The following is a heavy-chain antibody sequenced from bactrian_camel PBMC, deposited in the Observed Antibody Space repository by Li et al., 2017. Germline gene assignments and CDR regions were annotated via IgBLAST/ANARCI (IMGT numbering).Heavy chain of an antibody. CDR1: VYTYSTDC. CDR2: IDSVGRS. J-gene: IGHJ4*01. D-gene: IGHD3*01. CDR3: AAALRGLIGCSGSRVSYNF. Sequence: HVQLVESGGGSVQAGGSLRLSCAISVYTYSTDCMGWFRQAPGKEREGVAAIDSVGRSSYADSVKGRFTISRDNAKNTLYLQMNSLKPEDTAIYYCAAALRGLIGCSGSRVSYNFWGQGTQVTVS. V-gene: IGHV3S53*01.